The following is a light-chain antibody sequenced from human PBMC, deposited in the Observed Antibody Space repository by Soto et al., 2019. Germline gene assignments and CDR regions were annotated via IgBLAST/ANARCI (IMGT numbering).Light chain of an antibody. CDR1: QSVSSTY. V-gene: IGKV3-20*01. J-gene: IGKJ3*01. CDR3: QQCGGSPLFT. Sequence: NVFSPSPDTLSLSPREKKTNSRRDRQSVSSTYLAWYQQKPGQAPRLLMYGASSRATGIPDRFSGSGSGTDFTLTISRLEPEDFAVYYCQQCGGSPLFTFGPGTKVDIK. CDR2: GAS.